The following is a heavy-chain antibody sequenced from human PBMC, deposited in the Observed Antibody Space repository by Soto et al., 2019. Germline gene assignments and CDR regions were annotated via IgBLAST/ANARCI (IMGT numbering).Heavy chain of an antibody. Sequence: GGSLRLSCAASGFTFSSYAMSWVRQAPGKGLEWVSAISGSGGGTNYADSVKGRLTISRDNSKNTLYLQMNSLRAEATAVYYCAKVEKSAGSYYIDYWGQGTLVTVSS. CDR3: AKVEKSAGSYYIDY. CDR1: GFTFSSYA. D-gene: IGHD3-10*01. V-gene: IGHV3-23*01. CDR2: ISGSGGGT. J-gene: IGHJ4*02.